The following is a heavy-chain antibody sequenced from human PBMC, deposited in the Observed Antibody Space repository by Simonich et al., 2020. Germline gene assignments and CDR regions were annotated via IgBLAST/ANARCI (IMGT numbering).Heavy chain of an antibody. CDR3: ARGRIAAAGTYYYYYMDV. CDR1: GSTFTGYY. J-gene: IGHJ6*03. V-gene: IGHV1-2*02. D-gene: IGHD6-13*01. CDR2: INPNRGGK. Sequence: QVQLVQSGAEVKKPGASVKGSCKASGSTFTGYYMHWVGQAPGQGLEWCGWINPNRGGKNYAQKFQGRVTMTRDTSISTAYMELSRLRSDDTAVYYCARGRIAAAGTYYYYYMDVWGKGTTVTVSS.